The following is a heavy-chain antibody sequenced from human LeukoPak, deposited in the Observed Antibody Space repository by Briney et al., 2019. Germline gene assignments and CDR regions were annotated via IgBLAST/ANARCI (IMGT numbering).Heavy chain of an antibody. J-gene: IGHJ4*02. V-gene: IGHV3-30*02. D-gene: IGHD3-10*01. CDR1: GFTFSSYG. Sequence: GGSLRLSCAASGFTFSSYGMHWVRQAPGKGLEWVAFIRYDGSNKYYADSVKGRFTISRDNSKNTLYLQMNSLRAEDTAVYYCAKDHMVRGVIITLDYWGQGTLVTVSS. CDR3: AKDHMVRGVIITLDY. CDR2: IRYDGSNK.